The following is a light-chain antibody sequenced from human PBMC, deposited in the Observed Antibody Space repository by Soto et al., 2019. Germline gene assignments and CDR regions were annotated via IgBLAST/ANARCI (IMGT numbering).Light chain of an antibody. Sequence: EIVMTQSPVTLSLSPGERATLSCRASQSVRNNLAWYQQKPGQTPRLLIYGASNTATGIPARFSGSGSGTEFTLTISSLQSEDFAVYYCQQYDQWPPITFGQGTRLEIK. CDR3: QQYDQWPPIT. CDR2: GAS. CDR1: QSVRNN. J-gene: IGKJ5*01. V-gene: IGKV3-15*01.